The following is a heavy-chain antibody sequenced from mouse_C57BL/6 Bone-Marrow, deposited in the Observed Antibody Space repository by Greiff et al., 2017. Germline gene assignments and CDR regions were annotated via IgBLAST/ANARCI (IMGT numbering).Heavy chain of an antibody. J-gene: IGHJ4*01. CDR2: ISDGGSYT. V-gene: IGHV5-4*01. Sequence: EVQRVESGGGLVKPGGSLKLSCAASGFTFSSYAMSWVRQTPEKRLEWVATISDGGSYTYYPDNVKGRFTISRDNAKNNLYLQMSHLKSEDTAMYYCARDEDDYYAMDYWGQGTSVTVSS. CDR3: ARDEDDYYAMDY. CDR1: GFTFSSYA.